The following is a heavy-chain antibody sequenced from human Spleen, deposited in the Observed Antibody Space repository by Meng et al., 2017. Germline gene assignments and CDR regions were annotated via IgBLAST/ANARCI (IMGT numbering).Heavy chain of an antibody. J-gene: IGHJ4*02. D-gene: IGHD5/OR15-5a*01. V-gene: IGHV4-59*01. Sequence: SEPLSRTCTVSGDSISSYYWSRIRQPPGKGREWIGYIYYSVSTNYNPSLKSRVTISVDMSKNQFSLRLTSVTAADTAVYYWARDGYAYSISDWGQGTLVTVSS. CDR3: ARDGYAYSISD. CDR1: GDSISSYY. CDR2: IYYSVST.